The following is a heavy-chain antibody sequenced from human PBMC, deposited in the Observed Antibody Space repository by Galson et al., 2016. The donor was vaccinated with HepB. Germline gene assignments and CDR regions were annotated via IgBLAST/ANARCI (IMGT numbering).Heavy chain of an antibody. V-gene: IGHV4-61*01. J-gene: IGHJ6*02. CDR3: ARGLGGGKDYYYYGMDV. CDR1: GGSISSYASIRSYY. Sequence: LSLTCTVSGGSISSYASIRSYYWSWIRQPPGKGLEWIGYIFYTGSTNYNPSLKRRVTISVDTSKKQFSLKLSSVTAADTAVYYCARGLGGGKDYYYYGMDVWGQGTTVTVSS. CDR2: IFYTGST. D-gene: IGHD4-23*01.